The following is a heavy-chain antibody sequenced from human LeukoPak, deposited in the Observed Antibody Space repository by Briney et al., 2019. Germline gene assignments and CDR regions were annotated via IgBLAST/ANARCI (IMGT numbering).Heavy chain of an antibody. CDR3: ARLGGYSYYYYGMDV. CDR2: IYTSGST. J-gene: IGHJ6*02. Sequence: SQTLSLTCTVSGGSISSGSYYWSWIRQPAGKGLEWIGRIYTSGSTNYNPSLKSRVTISVDTSKNQFSLKLSSVTAADTAVYYCARLGGYSYYYYGMDVWGQGTTVTVSS. V-gene: IGHV4-61*02. CDR1: GGSISSGSYY.